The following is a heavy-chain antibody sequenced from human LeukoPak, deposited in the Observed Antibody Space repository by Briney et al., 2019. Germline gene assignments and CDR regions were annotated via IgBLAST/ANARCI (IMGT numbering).Heavy chain of an antibody. J-gene: IGHJ3*02. CDR2: IYPGDSDT. CDR3: ARRDIVVVPAAQDAFDI. CDR1: GYSFTSYW. D-gene: IGHD2-2*01. Sequence: GESLKISCKGSGYSFTSYWIGWVRQMPGKGLEWMGIIYPGDSDTRYSPSFQGQVTISADKSISTAYLQWSSLKASDTAMYYCARRDIVVVPAAQDAFDIWGQGTMVTVSS. V-gene: IGHV5-51*01.